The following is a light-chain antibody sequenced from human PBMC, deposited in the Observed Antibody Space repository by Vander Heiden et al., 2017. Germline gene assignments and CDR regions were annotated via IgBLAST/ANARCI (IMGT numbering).Light chain of an antibody. CDR3: QQRSNWPRYT. V-gene: IGKV3-11*01. J-gene: IGKJ2*01. Sequence: EIVLTQSPATLSLSPGERATLSCRASQCVSSYLAWYQQKPGQAPRLLIYDASNRATGIPARFSGSGSGTDFTLTISSLEPEDFAVYYCQQRSNWPRYTFGQGTKLEIK. CDR1: QCVSSY. CDR2: DAS.